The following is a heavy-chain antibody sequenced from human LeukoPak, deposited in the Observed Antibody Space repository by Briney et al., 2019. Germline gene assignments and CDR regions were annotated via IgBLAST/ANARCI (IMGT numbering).Heavy chain of an antibody. CDR1: GESLSAYY. CDR3: ARGRGL. Sequence: PSETLSLTCAVYGESLSAYYWNWIRQSPGEGLEWIGEINPSGSTNYNPSLKSRVTISVGTSKNQFSLKLSSVTAADTAVYYCARGRGLWGQGTTVTVS. J-gene: IGHJ6*02. V-gene: IGHV4-34*01. CDR2: INPSGST.